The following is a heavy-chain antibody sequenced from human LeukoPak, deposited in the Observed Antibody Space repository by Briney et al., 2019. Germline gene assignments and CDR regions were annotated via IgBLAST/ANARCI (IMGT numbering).Heavy chain of an antibody. CDR3: ARIDSSHYYDSSGYHGSFDY. CDR1: GFTFSSYS. CDR2: ISSSSSYI. Sequence: PGGSLRLSCAASGFTFSSYSMNWVRQAPGKGPEWVSSISSSSSYIYYADSVKGRFTISRDNAKNSLYLQMNSLRAEDTAVYYCARIDSSHYYDSSGYHGSFDYWGQGTLVTVSS. J-gene: IGHJ4*02. V-gene: IGHV3-21*01. D-gene: IGHD3-22*01.